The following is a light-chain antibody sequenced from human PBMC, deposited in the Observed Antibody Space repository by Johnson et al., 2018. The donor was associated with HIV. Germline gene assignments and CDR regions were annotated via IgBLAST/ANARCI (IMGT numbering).Light chain of an antibody. CDR3: GAWDSSLSAHFV. Sequence: QSVLTQPPSVSAAPGQKVTISCSGSTSNIGNNYVSWYQQLPGTAPKLLIYEKNKRPSGIPDRFSASKSGTSATLVITGLQTGGEADYYCGAWDSSLSAHFVFGTGTKVTVL. J-gene: IGLJ1*01. CDR2: EKN. V-gene: IGLV1-51*02. CDR1: TSNIGNNY.